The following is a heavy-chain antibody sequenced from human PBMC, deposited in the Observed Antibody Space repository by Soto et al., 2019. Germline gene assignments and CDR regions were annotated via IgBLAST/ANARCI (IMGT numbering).Heavy chain of an antibody. D-gene: IGHD3-10*01. Sequence: PGGSLRLSCAASGFTFSNAWMSWVRQAPGKGVEWVGRSKSKTDGGTTDYAAPVKRRVTISRDDSKNTLYLQMSSLKAEDTAVYYCATGSPHGVELRGVFYWGQGTLVPVSS. J-gene: IGHJ4*02. CDR2: SKSKTDGGTT. CDR1: GFTFSNAW. CDR3: ATGSPHGVELRGVFY. V-gene: IGHV3-15*01.